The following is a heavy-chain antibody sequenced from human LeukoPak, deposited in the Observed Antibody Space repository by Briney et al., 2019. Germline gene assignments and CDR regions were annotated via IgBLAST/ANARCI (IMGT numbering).Heavy chain of an antibody. D-gene: IGHD3-10*01. V-gene: IGHV6-1*01. CDR3: ARGAVRGGTNFDY. J-gene: IGHJ4*02. Sequence: SQTLSLTCAISGDSVSGSPAVWNWIRQSPSRGLEWLGRAYYRSKWFIDYALSVKGRITITPDTSKNQFSLQLNSVTAEDTAVYYCARGAVRGGTNFDYWGQGTLVAVSS. CDR1: GDSVSGSPAV. CDR2: AYYRSKWFI.